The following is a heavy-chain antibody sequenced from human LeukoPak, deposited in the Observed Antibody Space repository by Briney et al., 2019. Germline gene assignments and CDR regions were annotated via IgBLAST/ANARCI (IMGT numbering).Heavy chain of an antibody. Sequence: SETLSLTCAVYGGSFSGYYWSWIRQPPGKGLEWIGEINHSGSTNYNPSLKSRVTISVDKSKNQFSLKLSSVTAADTAVYYCARGGGGYGWFDPWGQGTLVTVSS. J-gene: IGHJ5*02. CDR2: INHSGST. D-gene: IGHD6-25*01. CDR1: GGSFSGYY. V-gene: IGHV4-34*01. CDR3: ARGGGGYGWFDP.